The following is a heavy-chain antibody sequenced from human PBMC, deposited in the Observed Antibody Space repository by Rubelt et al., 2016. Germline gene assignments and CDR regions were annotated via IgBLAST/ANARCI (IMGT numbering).Heavy chain of an antibody. V-gene: IGHV4-59*01. CDR3: ARVGATIFDY. D-gene: IGHD1-26*01. CDR2: YSGST. J-gene: IGHJ4*02. Sequence: YSGSTNYNPSLKSRVTISVDTSVNQLSLKLSSVTAADTAVYYCARVGATIFDYWGQGTLVTVSS.